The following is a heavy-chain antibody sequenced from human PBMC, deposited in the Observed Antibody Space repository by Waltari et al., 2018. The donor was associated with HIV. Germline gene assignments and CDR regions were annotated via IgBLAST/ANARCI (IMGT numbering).Heavy chain of an antibody. CDR3: ARGVVIFAGGFDP. D-gene: IGHD3-3*01. Sequence: EVQLVESGGGLVQPGGSLRLSCAASGFTVSSNYMSWVRQAPGKGLEWVSVIYSGGSTYYADSVKGRFTISRDNSKNTLYLQMNSLRAEDTAVYYCARGVVIFAGGFDPWGQGTLVTVSS. CDR2: IYSGGST. CDR1: GFTVSSNY. V-gene: IGHV3-66*02. J-gene: IGHJ5*02.